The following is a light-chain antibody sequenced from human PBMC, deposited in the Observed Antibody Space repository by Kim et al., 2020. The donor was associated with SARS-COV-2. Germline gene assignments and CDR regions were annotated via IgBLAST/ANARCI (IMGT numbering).Light chain of an antibody. CDR3: QQSYSIPST. CDR2: GAS. J-gene: IGKJ5*01. Sequence: DIQMTQSPSSLSASVGDRVTITCRASQSISSYLNWYQQRPGKAPKVLIYGASTLQSGVPSRFSGSGSGTDFTLTISSLQPEDFATYYCQQSYSIPSTFGQGTRLEIK. V-gene: IGKV1-39*01. CDR1: QSISSY.